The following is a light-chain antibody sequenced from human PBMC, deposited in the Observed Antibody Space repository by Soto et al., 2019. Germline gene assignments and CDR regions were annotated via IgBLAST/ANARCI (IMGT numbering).Light chain of an antibody. J-gene: IGKJ1*01. CDR3: QQYNSNWWT. Sequence: DIQMTQSPSTLSASVGDRVTITCLASQSLNGWLAWFQKKPGKAPKVLIYKVSTLESGVPLRFSGSGSETEFTLTISSLQPDDFATYYCQQYNSNWWTFGQGTKVEIK. CDR1: QSLNGW. CDR2: KVS. V-gene: IGKV1-5*03.